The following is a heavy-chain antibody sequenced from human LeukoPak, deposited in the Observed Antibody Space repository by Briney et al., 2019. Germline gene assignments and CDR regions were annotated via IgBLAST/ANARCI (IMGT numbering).Heavy chain of an antibody. CDR3: ATGHYDSSAPRAFDI. Sequence: EASVKVSCKASGGTLSSYLISWVRQVPGQGLEWMGGVIPKFDTTDYAQKFQGRVTITADESTNTAYMELSSLRSEDTGVYYCATGHYDSSAPRAFDIWGQGTMVTVSS. J-gene: IGHJ3*02. CDR2: VIPKFDTT. CDR1: GGTLSSYL. D-gene: IGHD3-22*01. V-gene: IGHV1-69*13.